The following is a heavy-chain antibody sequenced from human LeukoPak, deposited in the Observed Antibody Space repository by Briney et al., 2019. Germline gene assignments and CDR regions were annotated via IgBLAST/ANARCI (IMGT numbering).Heavy chain of an antibody. CDR1: GFTFSSYG. CDR2: ISYDGSEK. Sequence: GGSLRLSCVASGFTFSSYGMHWVRQAPGKGLEWVAVISYDGSEKYYADSVKGRFTISRDNSKKMLYLQMNSLRAEDTAVYYCAKRGPSDYFYGMDVWGQGTTVTVSS. J-gene: IGHJ6*01. CDR3: AKRGPSDYFYGMDV. D-gene: IGHD2-2*01. V-gene: IGHV3-30*18.